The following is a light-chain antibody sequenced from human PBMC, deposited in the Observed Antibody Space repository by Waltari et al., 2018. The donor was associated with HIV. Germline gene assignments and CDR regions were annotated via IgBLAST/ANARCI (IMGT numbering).Light chain of an antibody. CDR3: CAYAGFSTYL. Sequence: QSALTQSASVSASPGQSITISCTGSSSDIGTYNLVPWFQQHPGKAPRLLIYEVKNRPAGVSPRFSGSKSGNTASLTISGLQAAYEADYHCCAYAGFSTYLFGPGTKVTVL. V-gene: IGLV2-23*02. CDR1: SSDIGTYNL. CDR2: EVK. J-gene: IGLJ1*01.